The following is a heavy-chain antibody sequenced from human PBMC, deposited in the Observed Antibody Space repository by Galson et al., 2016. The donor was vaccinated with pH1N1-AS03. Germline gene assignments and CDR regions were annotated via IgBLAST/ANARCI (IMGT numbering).Heavy chain of an antibody. CDR1: GYRFPSYW. Sequence: QSGAEVKKPGESLKISCKGSGYRFPSYWIAWVRQRPGKGLEWMGIIYAADSEIRYTPSFQGPVPISVDKSISTAYLQWSSLKASDTAMYYCARRSTFGYTTNSDCFDPWGQGTLVTVSP. V-gene: IGHV5-51*01. D-gene: IGHD2-2*02. CDR3: ARRSTFGYTTNSDCFDP. J-gene: IGHJ5*02. CDR2: IYAADSEI.